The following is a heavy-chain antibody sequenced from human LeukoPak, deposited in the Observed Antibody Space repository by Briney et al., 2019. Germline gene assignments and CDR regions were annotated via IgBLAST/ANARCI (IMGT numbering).Heavy chain of an antibody. CDR1: GYTFTSYD. D-gene: IGHD3-3*01. CDR3: ATISAIPSGRMIGFDI. CDR2: INPNSGGT. V-gene: IGHV1-2*02. Sequence: ASVKVSCKASGYTFTSYDINWVRQAPGQGLEWMGWINPNSGGTNYAQKFQGRVTVTRDTSISTAYMELSRLRSDDTAVYYCATISAIPSGRMIGFDIWGQGTMATVSS. J-gene: IGHJ3*02.